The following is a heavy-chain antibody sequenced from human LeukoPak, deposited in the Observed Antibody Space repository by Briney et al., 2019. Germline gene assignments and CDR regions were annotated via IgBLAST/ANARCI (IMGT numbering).Heavy chain of an antibody. CDR2: IYYRGST. J-gene: IGHJ4*02. D-gene: IGHD3-22*01. Sequence: SETLSLTRTFSGGPLSSGGYYWGWIRQHPGKGLEWIGYIYYRGSTYYNPSLKSRVTISVDTSKNQFSLKLSSVTAADTAVYYCARAGDSSGYYFDYWGQGTLVTVSS. CDR3: ARAGDSSGYYFDY. CDR1: GGPLSSGGYY. V-gene: IGHV4-31*03.